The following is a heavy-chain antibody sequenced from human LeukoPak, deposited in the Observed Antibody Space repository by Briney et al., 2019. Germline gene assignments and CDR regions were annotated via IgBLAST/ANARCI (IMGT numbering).Heavy chain of an antibody. CDR2: IIPIFGIA. Sequence: ASVKVSFKASGGTFSSYAISWVRQAPGQGLEWMGRIIPIFGIANYAQKFQGRVTITADKSTSTAYMELSSLRSEDTAVYHCARDLLSGGSGSYNTYYYYYYGMDVWGQGTTVTVSS. D-gene: IGHD3-10*01. CDR3: ARDLLSGGSGSYNTYYYYYYGMDV. V-gene: IGHV1-69*04. J-gene: IGHJ6*02. CDR1: GGTFSSYA.